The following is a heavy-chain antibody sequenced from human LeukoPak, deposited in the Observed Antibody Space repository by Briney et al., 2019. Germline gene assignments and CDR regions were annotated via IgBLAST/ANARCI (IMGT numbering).Heavy chain of an antibody. J-gene: IGHJ4*02. V-gene: IGHV1-2*02. Sequence: ASVKVSCKTSGYTFTDYYMHWVRQAPGQGLEWMGWINPNSGGTNYAQKFQGRVTMTRDTSINTAYMELSMLRSDDTAVYYCARSLPQTGYNRLDYWGQGTLVTVSS. CDR3: ARSLPQTGYNRLDY. CDR2: INPNSGGT. D-gene: IGHD3-9*01. CDR1: GYTFTDYY.